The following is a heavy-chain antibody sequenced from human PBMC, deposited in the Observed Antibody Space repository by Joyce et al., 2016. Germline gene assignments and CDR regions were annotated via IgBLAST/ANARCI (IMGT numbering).Heavy chain of an antibody. V-gene: IGHV1-18*04. D-gene: IGHD2-21*02. Sequence: QVQLVQSGAEVKKPGASVKVSCKASGYTFTSYAISWVRQAPGQGLEWMGWISAYNGKTNYAEKFQGRVTMTTDTSTSTAYMELGSLRSDDTAVYYCARTKVLVTATRLLGRGDYWGQGTLVTVSS. CDR1: GYTFTSYA. CDR3: ARTKVLVTATRLLGRGDY. J-gene: IGHJ4*02. CDR2: ISAYNGKT.